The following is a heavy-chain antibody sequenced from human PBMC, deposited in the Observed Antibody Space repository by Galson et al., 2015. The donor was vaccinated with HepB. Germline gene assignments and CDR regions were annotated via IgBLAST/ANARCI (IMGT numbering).Heavy chain of an antibody. D-gene: IGHD4-17*01. CDR1: GGTFSSYA. Sequence: SVKVSCKASGGTFSSYAISWVRQAPGQGLEWMGGIIPIFGTANYAQKFQGRVTITADESTSTAYMELSSLRSEDTAVYYCARDVRHDYGSYYYYYYGMDVWGHGTTVTVSS. CDR2: IIPIFGTA. CDR3: ARDVRHDYGSYYYYYYGMDV. J-gene: IGHJ6*02. V-gene: IGHV1-69*13.